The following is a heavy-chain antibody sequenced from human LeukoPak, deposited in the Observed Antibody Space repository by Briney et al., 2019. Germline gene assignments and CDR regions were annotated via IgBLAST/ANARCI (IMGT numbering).Heavy chain of an antibody. CDR2: IYYSGST. J-gene: IGHJ4*02. D-gene: IGHD2-2*01. CDR3: ASLYCSSTSCYLFH. CDR1: GGSISSYY. V-gene: IGHV4-59*08. Sequence: SETLSLTCTVSGGSISSYYWSWIRQTPGKGLEWIGYIYYSGSTNYNPSLKSRVNISVDTSKNQFSLRLSSVTAADTALYYCASLYCSSTSCYLFHWGQGSLVTVSS.